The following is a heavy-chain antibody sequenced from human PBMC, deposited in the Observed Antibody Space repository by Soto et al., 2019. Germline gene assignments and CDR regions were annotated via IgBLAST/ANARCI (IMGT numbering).Heavy chain of an antibody. CDR3: ARDRRLITMVRGVMPHYDAFDI. V-gene: IGHV4-30-2*01. CDR1: GGSISSGGYS. Sequence: SETLSLTCAVSGGSISSGGYSWSWIRQPPGKGLEWIGEINHSGSTNYNPSLKSRVTISVDTSKNQFSLKLSSVTAADTAVYYCARDRRLITMVRGVMPHYDAFDIWGQGTMVT. D-gene: IGHD3-10*01. J-gene: IGHJ3*02. CDR2: INHSGST.